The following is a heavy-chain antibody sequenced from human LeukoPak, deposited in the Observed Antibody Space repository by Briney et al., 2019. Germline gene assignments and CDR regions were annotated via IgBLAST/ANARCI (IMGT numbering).Heavy chain of an antibody. CDR3: ARNGYSSSWADAFDI. CDR2: IKQDGSEK. V-gene: IGHV3-7*03. CDR1: GFTFSNYW. J-gene: IGHJ3*02. D-gene: IGHD6-13*01. Sequence: AGGSLRLSCAASGFTFSNYWMSWVRQAPGKGPEWVANIKQDGSEKYYVDSVKGRFTIPRDNAKNSLYLQMNSLRAEDTAVYYCARNGYSSSWADAFDIWGQGTMVTVSS.